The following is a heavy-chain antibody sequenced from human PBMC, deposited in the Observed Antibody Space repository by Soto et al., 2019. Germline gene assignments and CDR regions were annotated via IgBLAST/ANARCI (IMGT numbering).Heavy chain of an antibody. CDR3: AREVELIRGVLAWGPKENSYYYLDV. CDR2: IHRAART. CDR1: GASISSYR. J-gene: IGHJ6*03. Sequence: QVQLQESGPGLVRPSETLSLTCSVSGASISSYRWAWIRQFPGKRLEWLGYIHRAARTDYNPSLESRLTISADTSSSHLSLQLASVTVADTAVYFCAREVELIRGVLAWGPKENSYYYLDVWGIGTTVTVSS. D-gene: IGHD3-10*01. V-gene: IGHV4-59*01.